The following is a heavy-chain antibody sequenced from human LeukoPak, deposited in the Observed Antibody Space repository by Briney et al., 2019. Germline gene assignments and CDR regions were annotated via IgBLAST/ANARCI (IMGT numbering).Heavy chain of an antibody. Sequence: SETLSLTCAVYGGSFSGYYWSWIRQPPGKGLEWIGEINHSGSTNYNPSLKSRVTISVDTSKNQFSLKLSSVTAADTAVYYCARRPPYSSAELDYWGQGTLVTVSS. V-gene: IGHV4-34*01. J-gene: IGHJ4*02. CDR1: GGSFSGYY. CDR2: INHSGST. D-gene: IGHD6-19*01. CDR3: ARRPPYSSAELDY.